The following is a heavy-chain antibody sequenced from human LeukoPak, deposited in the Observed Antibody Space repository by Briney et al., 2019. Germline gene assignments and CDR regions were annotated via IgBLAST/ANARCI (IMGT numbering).Heavy chain of an antibody. D-gene: IGHD2/OR15-2a*01. V-gene: IGHV3-74*03. Sequence: GGSLRLSCAASESTFSKFWMHWVRQAPGKGLGWVSGINRDGSTTTYADSVKGRFTVSRDNAKNTLYLQMNSLRAEDTAVYYCARGNYYGMDVWGQGTTVTVSS. CDR1: ESTFSKFW. J-gene: IGHJ6*02. CDR3: ARGNYYGMDV. CDR2: INRDGSTT.